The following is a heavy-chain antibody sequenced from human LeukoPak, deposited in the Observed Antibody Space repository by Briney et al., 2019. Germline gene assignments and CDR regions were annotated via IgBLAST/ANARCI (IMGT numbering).Heavy chain of an antibody. Sequence: SSETLSLTCTVSGGSISSYYWSWIRQPPGKGLEWIGNIYYSGSTNYNPSLKSRVTISVDTSKNQFSLKLSSVTAADTAVYYCTRGSIAYYYMDVWGKGTTVTISS. CDR3: TRGSIAYYYMDV. D-gene: IGHD3-22*01. V-gene: IGHV4-59*01. CDR2: IYYSGST. CDR1: GGSISSYY. J-gene: IGHJ6*03.